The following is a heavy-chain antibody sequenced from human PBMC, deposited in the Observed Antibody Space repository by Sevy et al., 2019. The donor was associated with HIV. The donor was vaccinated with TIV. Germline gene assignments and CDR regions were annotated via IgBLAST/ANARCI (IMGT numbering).Heavy chain of an antibody. J-gene: IGHJ6*02. CDR3: ARVLAVAGTRYYYGMDV. Sequence: SETLSLTCTVSGGSMSSYYWSWIRQPPGKGLEWIGYIYYSGSTNYNPSLKSRVTISVDTSKNQFSLKLSSVTAADTAVYYCARVLAVAGTRYYYGMDVWGQGATVTVSS. CDR1: GGSMSSYY. D-gene: IGHD6-19*01. CDR2: IYYSGST. V-gene: IGHV4-59*01.